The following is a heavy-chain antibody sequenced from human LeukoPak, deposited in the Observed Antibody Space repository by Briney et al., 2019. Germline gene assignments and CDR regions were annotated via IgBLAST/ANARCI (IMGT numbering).Heavy chain of an antibody. CDR1: GGTFSSYA. CDR2: IIPIFGTT. CDR3: ATHTDFWSGYN. Sequence: SVKVSCKASGGTFSSYAISWVRQAPGQGLEWMAGIIPIFGTTNYAQKLQGRVTITADESTSTAYMELSSLRSEDTAVYYCATHTDFWSGYNWGQGTLVTVSS. V-gene: IGHV1-69*13. J-gene: IGHJ4*02. D-gene: IGHD3-3*01.